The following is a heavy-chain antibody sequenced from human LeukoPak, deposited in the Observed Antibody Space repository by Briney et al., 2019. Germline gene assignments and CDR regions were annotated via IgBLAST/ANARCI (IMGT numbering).Heavy chain of an antibody. CDR2: ISSSSSYI. Sequence: GGSLRLSCAASGFTVSSNYMSWVRQAPGKGLEWVSSISSSSSYIYYADSVKGRFTISRDNAKNSLYLQMNSLRAEDTAVYYCAREGSTRSDAFDIWGQGTMVTVSS. CDR1: GFTVSSNY. J-gene: IGHJ3*02. V-gene: IGHV3-21*01. D-gene: IGHD1-1*01. CDR3: AREGSTRSDAFDI.